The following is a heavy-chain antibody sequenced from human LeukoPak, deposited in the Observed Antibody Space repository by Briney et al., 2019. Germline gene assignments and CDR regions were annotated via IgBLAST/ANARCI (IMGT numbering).Heavy chain of an antibody. V-gene: IGHV1-69*04. CDR1: GGTFSSYA. D-gene: IGHD1-26*01. CDR3: ARDRYEWELQEVDAFDI. Sequence: ASVKVSCKASGGTFSSYAISWVRQAPGQGLEWMGRIIPIFGIANYAQKFQGRVTITADKSTSTAYMELSSLRSEDTAVYYCARDRYEWELQEVDAFDIWGQGTMATVSS. J-gene: IGHJ3*02. CDR2: IIPIFGIA.